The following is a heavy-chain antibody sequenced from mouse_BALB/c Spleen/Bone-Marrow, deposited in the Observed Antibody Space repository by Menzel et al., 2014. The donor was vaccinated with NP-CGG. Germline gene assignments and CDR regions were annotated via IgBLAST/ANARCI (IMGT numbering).Heavy chain of an antibody. V-gene: IGHV2-6-4*01. CDR1: GFSLSRYN. D-gene: IGHD2-3*01. CDR2: IWGGGGT. J-gene: IGHJ4*01. Sequence: QVQLQQSGPGLVAPPQNLSITCTVSGFSLSRYNIHWIRQPPGKGLEWLGMIWGGGGTDHNSALKSRLRISKDNSKSQIFLKINSLQIDDTAMYYCARKDGGYYVMDYWGQGTSVTVSS. CDR3: ARKDGGYYVMDY.